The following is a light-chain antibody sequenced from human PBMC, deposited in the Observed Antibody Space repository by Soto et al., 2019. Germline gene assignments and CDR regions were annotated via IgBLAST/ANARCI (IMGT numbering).Light chain of an antibody. J-gene: IGKJ1*01. CDR1: QSVTTSY. CDR2: GTS. Sequence: EIVLTQSPGTLSLSPGERATLSCRTSQSVTTSYLAWYQQKPGQAPSLLIYGTSIRATGVPDRFSGSGSATDFTLTISRLEPEDFAVYYCHQYGDSPQPFGQGTKVDI. V-gene: IGKV3-20*01. CDR3: HQYGDSPQP.